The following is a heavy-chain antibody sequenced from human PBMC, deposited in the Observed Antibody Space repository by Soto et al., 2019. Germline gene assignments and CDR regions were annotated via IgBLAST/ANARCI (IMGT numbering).Heavy chain of an antibody. CDR3: ARLDYSYGSAFDY. CDR2: IYYSGST. D-gene: IGHD5-18*01. Sequence: PSETLSLTCTVSGGSVSSGSYYWSWIRQPPGKGLEWIGYIYYSGSTNYNPSLKSRVTISVDTSKNQFSLKLSSVTAADTAVYYCARLDYSYGSAFDYWGQGTLVTVSS. CDR1: GGSVSSGSYY. V-gene: IGHV4-61*01. J-gene: IGHJ4*02.